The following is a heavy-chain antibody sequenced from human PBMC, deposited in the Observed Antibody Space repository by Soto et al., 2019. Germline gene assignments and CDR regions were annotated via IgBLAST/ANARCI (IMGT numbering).Heavy chain of an antibody. V-gene: IGHV4-34*01. CDR1: GGSFSGYY. D-gene: IGHD6-6*01. CDR2: INHSGST. J-gene: IGHJ5*02. CDR3: ARKAIAALSSWFDP. Sequence: SLSLTCAVYGGSFSGYYWSWIRQPPGKGLEWIGEINHSGSTNYNPSLKSRVTISVDTSKNQFSLKLSSVTAADTAVYYCARKAIAALSSWFDPWGQGTLVTVSS.